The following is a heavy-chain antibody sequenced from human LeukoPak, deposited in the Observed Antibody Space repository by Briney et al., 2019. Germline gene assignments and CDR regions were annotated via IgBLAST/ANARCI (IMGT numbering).Heavy chain of an antibody. CDR2: TKSDGSST. CDR3: AREWSQFGELPDY. V-gene: IGHV3-74*01. Sequence: GGSLRLSCAASGFTFSNHWMHWVRQAPGKGLVRVSRTKSDGSSTTYADSVKGRFTISRDNAKNTLYLQMSSLRPEDTAVYYCAREWSQFGELPDYWGQGTLVTVSS. J-gene: IGHJ4*02. CDR1: GFTFSNHW. D-gene: IGHD3-10*01.